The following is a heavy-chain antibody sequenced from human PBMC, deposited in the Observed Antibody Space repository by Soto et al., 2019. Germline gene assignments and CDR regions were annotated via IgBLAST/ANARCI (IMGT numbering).Heavy chain of an antibody. Sequence: ASVKVSCKTSGYTFTNYPSTWVRQAPGQGLEWVGWISAYSGSTNYAQNLQGRVTMTTDTFTSTVYMELRSLRYDDTAVYYCARDLGGVLMALDPWGQGTLVTVSS. CDR3: ARDLGGVLMALDP. V-gene: IGHV1-18*04. CDR2: ISAYSGST. CDR1: GYTFTNYP. J-gene: IGHJ5*02. D-gene: IGHD2-8*01.